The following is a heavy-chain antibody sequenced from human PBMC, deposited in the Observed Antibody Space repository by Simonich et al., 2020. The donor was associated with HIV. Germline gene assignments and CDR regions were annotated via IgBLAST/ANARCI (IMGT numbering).Heavy chain of an antibody. CDR2: IYWADDK. D-gene: IGHD3-10*01. CDR1: GFSLSTSGVG. J-gene: IGHJ4*02. Sequence: QITLKESGPTLVKPTQTLTLTCTFSGFSLSTSGVGVGWIRQPPGKALEWLALIYWADDKRYSPSLKSRLTITKDTSKNQVDLTMTNMDPVDTATYYCAHSPGGGSGSYYNYFDYWGQGTLVTVSS. V-gene: IGHV2-5*02. CDR3: AHSPGGGSGSYYNYFDY.